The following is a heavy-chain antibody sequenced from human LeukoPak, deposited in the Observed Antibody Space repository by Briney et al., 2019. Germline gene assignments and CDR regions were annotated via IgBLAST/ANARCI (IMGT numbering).Heavy chain of an antibody. V-gene: IGHV3-23*01. D-gene: IGHD3-10*01. CDR2: ISASGTST. CDR3: AKAKAGYFDY. J-gene: IGHJ4*02. CDR1: GFTFTSSA. Sequence: GGSLRLSCAASGFTFTSSAMSWVRQAPGKGLEWVSTISASGTSTYHADSVKGWLTISRDSSKNTLYLQMNSLRAEDTAVYYCAKAKAGYFDYWGQGTLVTVSS.